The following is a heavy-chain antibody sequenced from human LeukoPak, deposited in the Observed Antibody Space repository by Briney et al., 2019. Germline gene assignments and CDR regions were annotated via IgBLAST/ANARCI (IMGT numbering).Heavy chain of an antibody. CDR1: GFPFDDHG. V-gene: IGHV3-20*04. J-gene: IGHJ4*02. CDR3: AREEGPYFDC. CDR2: LNWNGDNT. Sequence: GGPLRLSCAASGFPFDDHGMSWLRQAPGKGLEGVSALNWNGDNTGYADSVKGRFTISRDNAKRSLYLQMNSLTAEDTAFNYCAREEGPYFDCWGQGTLVTVSS.